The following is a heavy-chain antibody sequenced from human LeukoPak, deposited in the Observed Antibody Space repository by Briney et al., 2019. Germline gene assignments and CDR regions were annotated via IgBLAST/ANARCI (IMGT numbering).Heavy chain of an antibody. V-gene: IGHV4-39*02. CDR3: ARRRIVATIDY. Sequence: SETLSLTCTVSGGSIISSNYYWGWIRQPPGKWLEWIGSIYYSGSTYYNPSLKSRFTISVDTSKNHCSLKLSSVTAADTAVYYCARRRIVATIDYWGQGTLVTVSS. CDR1: GGSIISSNYY. D-gene: IGHD5-12*01. J-gene: IGHJ4*02. CDR2: IYYSGST.